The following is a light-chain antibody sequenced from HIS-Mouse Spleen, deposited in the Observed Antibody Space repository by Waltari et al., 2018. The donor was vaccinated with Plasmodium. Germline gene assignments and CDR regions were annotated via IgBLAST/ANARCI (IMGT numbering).Light chain of an antibody. V-gene: IGKV1-5*03. CDR2: KAS. CDR3: QQYNSYSWT. J-gene: IGKJ1*01. Sequence: DIQITPSPSTLSASVGDRVTITCRASQSISSRLAWYQQKPGKAPKLLIYKASSLESGVPSRFSGSGSGTEFTLTISSLQPDDFATYYCQQYNSYSWTFGQGTKVEIK. CDR1: QSISSR.